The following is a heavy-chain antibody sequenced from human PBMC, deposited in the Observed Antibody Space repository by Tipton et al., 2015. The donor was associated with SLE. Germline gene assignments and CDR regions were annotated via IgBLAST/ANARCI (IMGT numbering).Heavy chain of an antibody. J-gene: IGHJ3*02. CDR1: GGSLSGYY. CDR2: IYHSGTT. Sequence: TLSLTCAVYGGSLSGYYWSWIRQPPGKGLEWIGEIYHSGTTYYNPSLKSRVTISVDTSKNQFSLRLSSVTAADTAVYYCARDYYGSGFDAFDIWGQGTMVTVSS. D-gene: IGHD3-10*01. V-gene: IGHV4-34*01. CDR3: ARDYYGSGFDAFDI.